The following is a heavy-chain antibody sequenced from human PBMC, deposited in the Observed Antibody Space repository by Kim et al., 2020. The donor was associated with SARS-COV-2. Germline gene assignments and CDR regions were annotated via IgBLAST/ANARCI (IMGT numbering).Heavy chain of an antibody. D-gene: IGHD2-2*01. J-gene: IGHJ4*02. Sequence: GGSLRLSCAASGFTFDDYAMHWVRQAPGKGLEWVSGISWNSGSIGYADSVKGRFTISRDNAKNSLYLQMNSLRAEDTALYYCAKDLLGRGIVVVPAASFDYWGQGTLVTVSS. CDR1: GFTFDDYA. V-gene: IGHV3-9*01. CDR3: AKDLLGRGIVVVPAASFDY. CDR2: ISWNSGSI.